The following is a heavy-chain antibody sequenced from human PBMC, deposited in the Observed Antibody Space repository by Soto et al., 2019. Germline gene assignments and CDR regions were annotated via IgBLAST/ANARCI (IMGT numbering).Heavy chain of an antibody. CDR2: ISYDGGSE. CDR3: AKDPSTGSADY. J-gene: IGHJ4*02. Sequence: GGSLRLSCEASGFTFFTHAMHWVRQAPGKGLEWVAVISYDGGSEYYADSVKGRFTISRDGSKNTLYLQMNSLRAEDTAMYYCAKDPSTGSADYWGQGTQVTVSS. D-gene: IGHD3-9*01. CDR1: GFTFFTHA. V-gene: IGHV3-30-3*01.